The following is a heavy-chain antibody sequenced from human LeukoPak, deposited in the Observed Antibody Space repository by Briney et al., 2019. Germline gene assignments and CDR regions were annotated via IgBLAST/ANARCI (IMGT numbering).Heavy chain of an antibody. D-gene: IGHD2-2*03. CDR2: INHSGST. Sequence: SETLSLTCAVYGGSFSGYYWSWIHQPPGKGLEWIGEINHSGSTNYNPSLKSRVTISVDTSKNQFSLKLSSVTAADTAVYYCARGLDIVVVPAAALYFDYWGQGTLVTVSS. V-gene: IGHV4-34*01. J-gene: IGHJ4*02. CDR3: ARGLDIVVVPAAALYFDY. CDR1: GGSFSGYY.